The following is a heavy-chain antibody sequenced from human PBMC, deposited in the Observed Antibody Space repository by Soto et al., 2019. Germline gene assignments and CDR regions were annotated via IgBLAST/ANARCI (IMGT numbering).Heavy chain of an antibody. CDR1: GGSISSSNW. J-gene: IGHJ6*03. D-gene: IGHD7-27*01. V-gene: IGHV4-4*02. Sequence: SETLSLTCVVSGGSISSSNWWSWVRQPPGKGLEWIGEIYHSGSTNYNPSLKSRVTISVDKSKNQFSLKLSSVTAADTAVYYCARAALGIYYYYYMDVWGKGTTVTVSS. CDR3: ARAALGIYYYYYMDV. CDR2: IYHSGST.